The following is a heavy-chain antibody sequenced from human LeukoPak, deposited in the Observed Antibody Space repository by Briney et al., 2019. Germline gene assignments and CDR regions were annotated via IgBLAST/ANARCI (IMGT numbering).Heavy chain of an antibody. V-gene: IGHV4-59*01. D-gene: IGHD1-26*01. J-gene: IGHJ4*02. CDR2: IYYSGST. CDR3: ARVRPSGSYVDLDY. CDR1: GGSISSYY. Sequence: PSETLSLTCTVSGGSISSYYWSWIRQPPGKGLEWIGYIYYSGSTNYNPSLKSRVTISVDTSKNQFSLKLSSVTAADTAVYYCARVRPSGSYVDLDYWGQGTLVTVSS.